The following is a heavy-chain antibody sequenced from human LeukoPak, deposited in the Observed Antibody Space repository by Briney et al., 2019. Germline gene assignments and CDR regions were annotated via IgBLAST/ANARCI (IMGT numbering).Heavy chain of an antibody. CDR1: GGSISSHY. D-gene: IGHD1-14*01. CDR3: ARDRGVSGSYYMDV. CDR2: IYYSGST. Sequence: SETLSLTCTVSGGSISSHYWSWIRQPPGKGLEWIGYIYYSGSTNYNPPLKSRVTISVDTSKNQFSLKLSSVTAADTAVYYCARDRGVSGSYYMDVWGKGTTVTVSS. J-gene: IGHJ6*03. V-gene: IGHV4-59*11.